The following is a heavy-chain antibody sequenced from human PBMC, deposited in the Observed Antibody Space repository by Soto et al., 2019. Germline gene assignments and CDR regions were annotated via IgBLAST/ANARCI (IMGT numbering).Heavy chain of an antibody. CDR3: GATPGGGGY. Sequence: EVQLVESGGGLIQPGGSLRLSCAVSGFTVSNNYMSWVRQAPGKGLEGVSVIYSGGYTAYGDSVKGRFTISRDNSKNTLFSQKNSLGPIAAAVYFLGATPGGGGYWGQGTLVTVSS. V-gene: IGHV3-53*01. D-gene: IGHD3-10*01. CDR1: GFTVSNNY. J-gene: IGHJ4*02. CDR2: IYSGGYT.